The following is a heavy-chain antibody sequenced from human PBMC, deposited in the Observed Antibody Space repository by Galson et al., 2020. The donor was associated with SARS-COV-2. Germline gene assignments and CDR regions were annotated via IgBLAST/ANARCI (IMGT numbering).Heavy chain of an antibody. CDR3: ARGHRGVVPSPVLGLGPFYSYYYMDV. CDR2: INIGGNT. CDR1: GGSFSSYP. Sequence: SETLSPTCAVYGGSFSSYPWTWIRQPPGKGLEWIGEINIGGNTNYSPSLRSRVTLSLDTYKNQFSLNLKSVTAADTALYYCARGHRGVVPSPVLGLGPFYSYYYMDVWDKGATVTVSS. D-gene: IGHD3-10*01. V-gene: IGHV4-34*01. J-gene: IGHJ6*03.